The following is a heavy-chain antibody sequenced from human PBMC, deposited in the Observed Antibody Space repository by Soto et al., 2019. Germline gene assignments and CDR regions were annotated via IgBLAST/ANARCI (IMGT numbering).Heavy chain of an antibody. D-gene: IGHD2-2*01. V-gene: IGHV4-30-2*01. CDR2: IYRTGHT. CDR1: GGSVNRGGYS. Sequence: SETLSLTCAVSGGSVNRGGYSWSWIRHTPGKGLEWLAYIYRTGHTIYNPSLNSRATISLDEPNNQFSLHLTSVTAADTAVYYCARSIVTPSAMFDHWGQGLLVTVSS. CDR3: ARSIVTPSAMFDH. J-gene: IGHJ5*02.